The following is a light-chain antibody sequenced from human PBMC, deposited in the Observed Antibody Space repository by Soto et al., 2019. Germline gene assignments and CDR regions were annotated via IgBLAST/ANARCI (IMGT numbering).Light chain of an antibody. CDR1: QSISSW. J-gene: IGKJ1*01. Sequence: DIQMTQSPSTLSASVGDRVTITCRASQSISSWLAWYQQKPGKAPKLLINKASSLESGVPSRFRGSGSGTEFSLTITSLQPGDSATFYCQQYASYPWTFGRGTKVDIK. V-gene: IGKV1-5*03. CDR2: KAS. CDR3: QQYASYPWT.